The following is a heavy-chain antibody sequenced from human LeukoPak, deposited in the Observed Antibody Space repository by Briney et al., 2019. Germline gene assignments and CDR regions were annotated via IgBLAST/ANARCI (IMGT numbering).Heavy chain of an antibody. Sequence: GGSLRLSCAASGFTFSNAWVSGVREAPGEGVEWVGRIKSKTDGGTTDYTAPVKGRFTISRDDSQNTLYLQMNSLKTVDTAVYYCTTGPFDYYGSASYLANGMDVWGQGTTVTVSS. CDR1: GFTFSNAW. V-gene: IGHV3-15*01. CDR2: IKSKTDGGTT. CDR3: TTGPFDYYGSASYLANGMDV. D-gene: IGHD3-10*01. J-gene: IGHJ6*02.